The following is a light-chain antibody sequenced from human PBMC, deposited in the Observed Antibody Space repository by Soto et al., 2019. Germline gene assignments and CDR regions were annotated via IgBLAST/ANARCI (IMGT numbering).Light chain of an antibody. CDR3: QHYYSTPPA. V-gene: IGKV4-1*01. CDR2: WAS. CDR1: QSVLYSSNNKNY. J-gene: IGKJ4*01. Sequence: DIVMTQSPDSLAVSLGERATINCKSSQSVLYSSNNKNYLAWYQQKPGQPPKLLIYWASTRESGVPDRFSGSGSGTDYARTIGSREGEDVAVYYCQHYYSTPPAFGGGTKVEIK.